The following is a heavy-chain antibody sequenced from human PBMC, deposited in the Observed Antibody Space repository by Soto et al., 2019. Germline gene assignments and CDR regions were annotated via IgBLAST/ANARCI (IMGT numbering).Heavy chain of an antibody. V-gene: IGHV1-18*01. CDR1: GYTFTSYG. CDR2: ISAYNGNT. CDR3: ARVVGALGHWFDP. J-gene: IGHJ5*02. Sequence: QVQLVQSGAEVKKPGASVKVSCKASGYTFTSYGISWVRQAPGQGLEWMGRISAYNGNTNHAQKRXXRXXVTTDTSTSTAYMELRGLRSDDTAVYYCARVVGALGHWFDPWGQGTLVTVSS. D-gene: IGHD1-26*01.